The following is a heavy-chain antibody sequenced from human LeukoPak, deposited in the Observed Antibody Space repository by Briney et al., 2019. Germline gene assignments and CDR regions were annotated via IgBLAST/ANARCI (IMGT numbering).Heavy chain of an antibody. D-gene: IGHD1-26*01. CDR1: GYTLTKLS. CDR3: ATGLVGVFVDAFDI. J-gene: IGHJ3*02. CDR2: FHPEDGET. V-gene: IGHV1-24*01. Sequence: SAKVSCKVSGYTLTKLSMHWVRQAPGKGLEWTGGFHPEDGETIYAQKFQGRVTMTEDTSTDTAYMELSSLRSEDTAVYYCATGLVGVFVDAFDIWGQGTMVTVSS.